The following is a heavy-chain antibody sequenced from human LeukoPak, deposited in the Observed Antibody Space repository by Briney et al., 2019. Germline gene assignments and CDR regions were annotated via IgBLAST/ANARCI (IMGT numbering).Heavy chain of an antibody. J-gene: IGHJ4*02. CDR1: GFTFSSYW. Sequence: GGSLRLSCAASGFTFSSYWRSWVRQAPGKGLEWVANIKEDGSKTYYMDSVKGRFTISRDNAQNSLYLQMNSLTAEDSAVYYCARDQGWLQFDYWGQGALATVSS. CDR2: IKEDGSKT. V-gene: IGHV3-7*01. CDR3: ARDQGWLQFDY. D-gene: IGHD5-24*01.